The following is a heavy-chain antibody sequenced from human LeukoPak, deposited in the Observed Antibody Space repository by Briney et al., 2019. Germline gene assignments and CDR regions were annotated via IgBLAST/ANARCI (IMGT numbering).Heavy chain of an antibody. V-gene: IGHV4-34*01. Sequence: PSETLSLTCAVYGGSFSGYYWNWVRQPPGKGLEWIGEINHSGSANYNPSLKSRVTISVDTSKKQFSLRLSSVTAADTAMYYCARGRGPSAVADRALESWGQGTLVTVSS. CDR2: INHSGSA. D-gene: IGHD6-19*01. CDR3: ARGRGPSAVADRALES. CDR1: GGSFSGYY. J-gene: IGHJ4*02.